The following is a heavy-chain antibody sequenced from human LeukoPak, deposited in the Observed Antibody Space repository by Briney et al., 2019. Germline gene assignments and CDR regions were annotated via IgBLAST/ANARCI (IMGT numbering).Heavy chain of an antibody. CDR3: SGDLNWFDP. CDR2: IIPIFGTA. V-gene: IGHV1-69*05. CDR1: GGTFSSYA. Sequence: GSSVKVSCKASGGTFSSYAISWVRQAPGQGLEWMGRIIPIFGTANYAQKFQGRVTITTDESTSTAHMELSSLRSEDTAVYYCSGDLNWFDPWGQGTLVTVSS. J-gene: IGHJ5*02.